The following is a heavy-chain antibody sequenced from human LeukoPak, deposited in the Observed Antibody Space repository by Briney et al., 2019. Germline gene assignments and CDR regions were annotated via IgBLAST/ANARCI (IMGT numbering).Heavy chain of an antibody. J-gene: IGHJ3*02. V-gene: IGHV4-39*01. D-gene: IGHD6-19*01. CDR2: IYYSGST. CDR1: GGSISSSSYY. Sequence: PSETLSLTCTVSGGSISSSSYYWGWIRQPPGKGLEWIVTIYYSGSTYYNPSLKSRVIISVDTSKNHFSLKLSSVTAADTAVYYCARWYSSGYDAFDIWGQGTMVTVSS. CDR3: ARWYSSGYDAFDI.